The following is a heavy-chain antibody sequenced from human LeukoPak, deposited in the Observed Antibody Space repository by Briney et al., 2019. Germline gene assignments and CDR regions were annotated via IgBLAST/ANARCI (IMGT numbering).Heavy chain of an antibody. D-gene: IGHD3-3*01. J-gene: IGHJ4*02. CDR2: ISSSGSTI. V-gene: IGHV3-48*03. CDR1: GFTFSSYE. CDR3: ARGGAYYDFWSGYYKASGIDY. Sequence: GGSLRLSCAASGFTFSSYEMNWVRQAPGKGLEWVSYISSSGSTIYYADSVKGRFTISRDNAKNSLYLQMNSLRAEDTAVSYCARGGAYYDFWSGYYKASGIDYWGQGTLVTVSS.